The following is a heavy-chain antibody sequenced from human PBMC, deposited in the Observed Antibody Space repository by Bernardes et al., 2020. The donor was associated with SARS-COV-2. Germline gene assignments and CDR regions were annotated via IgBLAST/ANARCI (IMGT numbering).Heavy chain of an antibody. CDR1: GYTFTGYY. CDR3: ARRYYDFWSGWNRNAFDI. CDR2: INPNSGGT. D-gene: IGHD3-3*01. J-gene: IGHJ3*02. V-gene: IGHV1-2*02. Sequence: ASVKVSCKASGYTFTGYYMHWVRQAPGQGLEWMGWINPNSGGTNYAQKFQGRVTMTRDTSISTAYMELSRLRSDDTAVYYCARRYYDFWSGWNRNAFDIWGQGTMVTVSS.